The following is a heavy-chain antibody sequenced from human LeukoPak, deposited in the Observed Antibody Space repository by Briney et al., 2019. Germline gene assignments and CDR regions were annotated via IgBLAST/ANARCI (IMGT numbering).Heavy chain of an antibody. CDR3: ARAGTQIVVVPAAMGFDY. CDR1: GYTFTSYG. D-gene: IGHD2-2*01. CDR2: ISAYNGNT. Sequence: ASVKVSCKASGYTFTSYGISWVRQAPGQGLEWMGWISAYNGNTNYAQKLQGRVTMTTDTFTSTAYMELRSLRSDDTAVYYCARAGTQIVVVPAAMGFDYWGQGTLVTVSS. V-gene: IGHV1-18*01. J-gene: IGHJ4*02.